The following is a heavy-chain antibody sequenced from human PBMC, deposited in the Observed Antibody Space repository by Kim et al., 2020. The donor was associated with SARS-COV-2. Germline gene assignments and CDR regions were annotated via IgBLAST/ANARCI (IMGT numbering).Heavy chain of an antibody. V-gene: IGHV3-23*01. D-gene: IGHD3-22*01. CDR1: GFTFSSYA. J-gene: IGHJ4*02. Sequence: GGSLRLSCAASGFTFSSYAMSWVRQAPGKGLEWVSAISGSGGSTYYADSVKGRITISRDNSKNTLYLQMNSLRAEDTAVYYCAKDNEVISSCYFDYWGQGTLVTVSS. CDR2: ISGSGGST. CDR3: AKDNEVISSCYFDY.